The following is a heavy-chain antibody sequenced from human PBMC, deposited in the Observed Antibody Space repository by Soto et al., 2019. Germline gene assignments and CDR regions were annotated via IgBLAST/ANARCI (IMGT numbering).Heavy chain of an antibody. J-gene: IGHJ4*02. V-gene: IGHV3-23*01. CDR2: ISGSGGST. Sequence: GGSLRLSCAASGFTFSSYAMSWVRQAPGKGLEWVSAISGSGGSTYYADSVKGRFTISRDNSKNTLYLQMNSLRAEDTAVYYCAKDGEPHYDFWSGYPRFYDYWGQGTLVTVSS. CDR1: GFTFSSYA. D-gene: IGHD3-3*01. CDR3: AKDGEPHYDFWSGYPRFYDY.